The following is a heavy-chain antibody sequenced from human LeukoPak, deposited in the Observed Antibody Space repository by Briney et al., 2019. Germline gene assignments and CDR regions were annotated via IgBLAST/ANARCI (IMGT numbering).Heavy chain of an antibody. CDR1: GYTFTTYY. CDR2: INPSSGGT. Sequence: ASVKVSCKASGYTFTTYYLHWVRQAPGQGLEWMGWINPSSGGTNYAQKFQGRVTMTRDTSISTAYVDLSRLASDDTAVYYCVRGDFDYWGQGTLVTVSS. J-gene: IGHJ4*02. CDR3: VRGDFDY. V-gene: IGHV1-2*02.